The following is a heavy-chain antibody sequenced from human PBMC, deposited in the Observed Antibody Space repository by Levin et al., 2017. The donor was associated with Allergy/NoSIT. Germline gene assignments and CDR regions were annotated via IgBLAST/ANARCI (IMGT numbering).Heavy chain of an antibody. V-gene: IGHV1-18*01. CDR2: ISAYNGNT. CDR3: ARDLQLDDNWFDP. Sequence: GGSLRLSCKASGYTFTSYGISWVRQAPGQGLEWMGWISAYNGNTNYAQKLQGRVTMTTDTSTSTAYMELRSLRSDDTAVYYCARDLQLDDNWFDPWGQGTLVTVSS. J-gene: IGHJ5*02. D-gene: IGHD1-1*01. CDR1: GYTFTSYG.